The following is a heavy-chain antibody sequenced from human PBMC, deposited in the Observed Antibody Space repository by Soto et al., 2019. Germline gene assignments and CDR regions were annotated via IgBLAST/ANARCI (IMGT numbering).Heavy chain of an antibody. V-gene: IGHV3-48*02. J-gene: IGHJ4*02. CDR3: ARAKYGGAYSPFDY. Sequence: LRLSCAASGFTFSTYSMNWVRQAPGKGLEWISYISTRSNSIYYADSVKGRFTVSRDNAKNSLFLQMNRLRDEDTAVYFCARAKYGGAYSPFDYWGPGTPVTVSS. CDR2: ISTRSNSI. D-gene: IGHD1-26*01. CDR1: GFTFSTYS.